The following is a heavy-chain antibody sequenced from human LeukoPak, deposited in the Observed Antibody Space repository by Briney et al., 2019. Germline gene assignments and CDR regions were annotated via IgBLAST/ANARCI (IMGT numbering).Heavy chain of an antibody. D-gene: IGHD3-22*01. Sequence: AGGSLRLSCAASGFTFSSYAMSWVRQAPGKGLEWVSAISGSGGSTYYADYVKGRFTISRDNSKNTLYLQMNSLRAEDTAVYYCATERITMIRGDYWGQGTLVTVSS. CDR3: ATERITMIRGDY. V-gene: IGHV3-23*01. J-gene: IGHJ4*02. CDR2: ISGSGGST. CDR1: GFTFSSYA.